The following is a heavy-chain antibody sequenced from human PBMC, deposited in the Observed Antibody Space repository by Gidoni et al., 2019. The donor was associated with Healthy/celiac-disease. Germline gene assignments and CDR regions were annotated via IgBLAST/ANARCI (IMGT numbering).Heavy chain of an antibody. CDR3: ASEAPFWSGYYLHDY. CDR2: IKQDGSEK. J-gene: IGHJ4*02. CDR1: GFTFSSYW. Sequence: AASGFTFSSYWMSWVRQAPGKGLEWVANIKQDGSEKYYVDSVKGRFTISRDNAKNSLYLQMNSLRAEDTAVYYCASEAPFWSGYYLHDYWGQGTLVTVSS. D-gene: IGHD3-3*01. V-gene: IGHV3-7*01.